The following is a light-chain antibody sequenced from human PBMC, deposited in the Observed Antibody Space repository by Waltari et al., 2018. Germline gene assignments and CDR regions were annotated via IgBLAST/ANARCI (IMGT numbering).Light chain of an antibody. J-gene: IGLJ3*02. CDR1: SSDVGRYKH. CDR2: DVN. CDR3: SSYTAATTRV. Sequence: QSPLTQPASVSGSPGQSITISCSGTSSDVGRYKHVSWFQQLPGKAPKLLFYDVNNLSSGWCAGLFGCEYGQTSSLTISGFQAEEGADYYCSSYTAATTRVFGGGTKLSVL. V-gene: IGLV2-14*03.